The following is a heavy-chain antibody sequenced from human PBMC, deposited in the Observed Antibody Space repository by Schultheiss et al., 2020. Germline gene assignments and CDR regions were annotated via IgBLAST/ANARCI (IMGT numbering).Heavy chain of an antibody. J-gene: IGHJ4*02. CDR2: INPNSGGT. CDR1: GYTFTGYY. Sequence: ASVKVSCKASGYTFTGYYMHWVRQAPGQGLEWMGWINPNSGGTNYAQKFQGWVTMTRDTSISTAYMELSRLRSDDTAVYYCARGVSYAPYYFDYWGQGTLVTVSS. CDR3: ARGVSYAPYYFDY. V-gene: IGHV1-2*04. D-gene: IGHD3-16*01.